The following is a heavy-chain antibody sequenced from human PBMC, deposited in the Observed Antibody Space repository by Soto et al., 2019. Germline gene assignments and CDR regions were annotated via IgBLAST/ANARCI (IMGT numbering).Heavy chain of an antibody. D-gene: IGHD3-22*01. CDR2: IYYSGTT. V-gene: IGHV4-28*03. J-gene: IGHJ2*01. CDR3: ARARWYDSSGYFNWFDL. Sequence: PSETLSLTCAVSGYSISSSNWWGWIRQPPGKGLEWIGYIYYSGTTYYNPSLKSRVTISVDRSKNQFSLKLSSVTAADTAVYYCARARWYDSSGYFNWFDLWGRGTLVTVSS. CDR1: GYSISSSNW.